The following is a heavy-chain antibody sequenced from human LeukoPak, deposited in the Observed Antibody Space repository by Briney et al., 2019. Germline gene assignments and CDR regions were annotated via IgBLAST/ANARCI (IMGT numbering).Heavy chain of an antibody. CDR2: ISYDGSNK. Sequence: PGGSLRLSCAASGFTFSSYAMHWVRQAPGKGLEWVAVISYDGSNKYYADSVKGRFTISRDNSKNTLYLQMNSLRAEDTAVYYCARGFEWLTSVLVVWGQGTTVTVSS. J-gene: IGHJ6*02. V-gene: IGHV3-30-3*01. D-gene: IGHD6-19*01. CDR1: GFTFSSYA. CDR3: ARGFEWLTSVLVV.